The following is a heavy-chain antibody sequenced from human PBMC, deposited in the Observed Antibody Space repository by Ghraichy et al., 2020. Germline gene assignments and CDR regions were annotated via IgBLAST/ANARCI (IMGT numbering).Heavy chain of an antibody. J-gene: IGHJ5*02. V-gene: IGHV1-69*13. CDR2: IIPIFGTA. Sequence: SVKVSCKASGGTFSSYAISWVRQAPGQGLEWMGGIIPIFGTANYAQKFQGRVTITADESTSTAYMELSSLRSEDTAVYYCARWEGSSWYVYNWFDPWGQGTLVTVSS. CDR1: GGTFSSYA. D-gene: IGHD6-13*01. CDR3: ARWEGSSWYVYNWFDP.